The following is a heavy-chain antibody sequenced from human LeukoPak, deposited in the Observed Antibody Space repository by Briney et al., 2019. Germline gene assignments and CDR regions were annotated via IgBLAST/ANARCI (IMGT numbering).Heavy chain of an antibody. CDR3: ARSASQTYYDFWSGYSAFDY. V-gene: IGHV1-46*01. Sequence: ASVKVCCKASGYTFTSYHMHWVRQAPGQGLEWMGIINPSGGSTSYAQKFQGRVTMTRDTSTSTVYMELSSLRSEDTAVYYCARSASQTYYDFWSGYSAFDYWGQGTLVTVSS. D-gene: IGHD3-3*01. CDR2: INPSGGST. J-gene: IGHJ4*02. CDR1: GYTFTSYH.